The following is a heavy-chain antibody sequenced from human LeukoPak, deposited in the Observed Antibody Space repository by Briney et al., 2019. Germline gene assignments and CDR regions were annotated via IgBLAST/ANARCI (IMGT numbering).Heavy chain of an antibody. CDR3: ARVSYYDSSGYYRYYFDY. CDR1: GYTFTGYY. D-gene: IGHD3-22*01. Sequence: ASVKVSCKASGYTFTGYYMHWVRQAPGQGLEWMGWINPNSGGTNYAQKFQGRVTMTRDTSISTAYMELSRLRSDDTAVYYCARVSYYDSSGYYRYYFDYWGQGALVTVSS. J-gene: IGHJ4*02. V-gene: IGHV1-2*02. CDR2: INPNSGGT.